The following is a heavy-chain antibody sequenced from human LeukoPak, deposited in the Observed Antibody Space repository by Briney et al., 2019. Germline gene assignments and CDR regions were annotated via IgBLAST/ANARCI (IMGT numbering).Heavy chain of an antibody. Sequence: PSETLSLTCAVYGGSFSGYYWSWIRQPPGKGLEWIGEINHSGSTNYNPSLKSRVTISVDTSKNQFSLKLSSVTAADTAVYYCAKVRDILTYNPTDYWGQGTLVTVSS. V-gene: IGHV4-34*01. CDR3: AKVRDILTYNPTDY. J-gene: IGHJ4*02. D-gene: IGHD3-9*01. CDR2: INHSGST. CDR1: GGSFSGYY.